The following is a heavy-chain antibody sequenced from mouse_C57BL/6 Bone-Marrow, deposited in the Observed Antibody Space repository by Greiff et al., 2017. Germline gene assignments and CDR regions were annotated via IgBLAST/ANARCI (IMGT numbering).Heavy chain of an antibody. J-gene: IGHJ3*01. CDR1: GYTFTDYE. V-gene: IGHV1-15*01. CDR2: IDPETGGT. D-gene: IGHD2-2*01. CDR3: TNWLGLRRKAWFAY. Sequence: QVQLQQSGAELVRPGASVTLSCKASGYTFTDYEMHWVKQTPVHGLEWIGAIDPETGGTAYNQKFKGKAILTADKSSSTAYMELRSLTSEDSAVYYGTNWLGLRRKAWFAYWGQGTLVTVSA.